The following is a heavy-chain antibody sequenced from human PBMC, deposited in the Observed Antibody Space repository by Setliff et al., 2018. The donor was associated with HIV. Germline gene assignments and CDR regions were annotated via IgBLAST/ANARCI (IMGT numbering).Heavy chain of an antibody. CDR3: AKDAGLPTMIIVADAFDV. Sequence: GGSLRLSCAASGFTFSRNNRNWVRQPPGKGLEWVSAISDSGGATENADSVKGRFIISRDNSKNTLYLQMSNLRDEDTAIYYCAKDAGLPTMIIVADAFDVWGQGTMVTVSS. CDR1: GFTFSRNN. CDR2: ISDSGGAT. J-gene: IGHJ3*01. V-gene: IGHV3-23*01. D-gene: IGHD3-22*01.